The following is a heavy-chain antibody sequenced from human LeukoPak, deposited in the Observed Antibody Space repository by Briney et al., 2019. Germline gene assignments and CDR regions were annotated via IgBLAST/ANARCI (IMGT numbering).Heavy chain of an antibody. Sequence: PGGSLRLSCAASGFTFSSYGMHWVRQAPGKGLEWVAVIWCDGSNKYYADSVKGRFTISRANSKKTLYLQMNSLRAEDTAVYYCARDTIVAGTGFDYWGQGTLVTVSS. CDR1: GFTFSSYG. CDR3: ARDTIVAGTGFDY. J-gene: IGHJ4*02. D-gene: IGHD6-19*01. V-gene: IGHV3-33*01. CDR2: IWCDGSNK.